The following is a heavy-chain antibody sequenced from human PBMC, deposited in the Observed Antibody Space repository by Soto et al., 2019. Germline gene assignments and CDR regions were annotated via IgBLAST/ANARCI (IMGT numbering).Heavy chain of an antibody. J-gene: IGHJ3*02. Sequence: GSLRLSCAASGFTFSSYAMSWVRQAPGKGLEWVSAISGSGGSTYYADSVKGRFTISRDNSKNTLYLQMNSLRAEDTAVYYCAKGAAGITMVRGVIIGDAFDIWGQGTMVTVSS. CDR2: ISGSGGST. CDR3: AKGAAGITMVRGVIIGDAFDI. CDR1: GFTFSSYA. V-gene: IGHV3-23*01. D-gene: IGHD3-10*01.